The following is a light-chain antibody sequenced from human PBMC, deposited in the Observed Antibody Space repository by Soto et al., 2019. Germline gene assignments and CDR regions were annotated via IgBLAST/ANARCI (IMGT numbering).Light chain of an antibody. CDR2: DVS. Sequence: ALTQPASVSGSPGQSITISCTGTSSDVGGYNYVSWYQQHPGKAPKLMIYDVSNRPSGVSNRFSGSKSGNTASLTISGLQAEDEADYYCSSYTSSSMGVFGGGTKLTVL. J-gene: IGLJ2*01. CDR3: SSYTSSSMGV. V-gene: IGLV2-14*01. CDR1: SSDVGGYNY.